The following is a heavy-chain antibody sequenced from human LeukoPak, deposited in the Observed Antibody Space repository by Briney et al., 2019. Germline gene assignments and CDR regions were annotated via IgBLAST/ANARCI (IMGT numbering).Heavy chain of an antibody. CDR1: EFTFSYYN. CDR2: ITSTGSYT. D-gene: IGHD4-11*01. CDR3: ARGPYTDY. V-gene: IGHV3-21*01. J-gene: IGHJ4*02. Sequence: GGSLRLSCAASEFTFSYYNLNWVRQAPGKGLEWVSSITSTGSYTFYADSVKGRFTISRDNAKNSLSLQMNSLRAEDTAVYYCARGPYTDYWGQGTLVTVSS.